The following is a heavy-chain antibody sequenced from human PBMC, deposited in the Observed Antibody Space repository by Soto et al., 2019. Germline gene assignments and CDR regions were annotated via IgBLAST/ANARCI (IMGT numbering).Heavy chain of an antibody. CDR2: SFYSGIT. V-gene: IGHV4-30-4*01. J-gene: IGHJ6*02. CDR3: ARWSGVGVAGMDV. Sequence: QVQLQESGPRLVKPLQTLSLTCTVSGDSINSGDYYWSWIRQPPGRGLEWVGYSFYSGITDYNPSLKSRMTISMDTSKNQFSLRLNSVTAADTAVYFRARWSGVGVAGMDVWGQGTTVSVSS. CDR1: GDSINSGDYY. D-gene: IGHD3-10*01.